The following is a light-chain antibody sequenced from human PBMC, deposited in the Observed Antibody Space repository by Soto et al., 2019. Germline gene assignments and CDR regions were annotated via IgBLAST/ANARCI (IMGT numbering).Light chain of an antibody. J-gene: IGKJ2*01. Sequence: EIVLTQSPATLSLSPGERATLSCRASQNVRTYLAWYQQKAGQAPRLLIYNASNRVTGVPARFSGSGSGTDFTLTISNLEPEDFAVYYCQHRSGLPPAYTFGQGTHLDIK. CDR2: NAS. V-gene: IGKV3-11*01. CDR3: QHRSGLPPAYT. CDR1: QNVRTY.